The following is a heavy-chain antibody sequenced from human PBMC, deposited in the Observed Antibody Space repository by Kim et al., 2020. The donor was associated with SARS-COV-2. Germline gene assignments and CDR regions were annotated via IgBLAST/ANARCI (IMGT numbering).Heavy chain of an antibody. Sequence: SETLSLTCTVSGGSISSGGYYWSWIRQQPGKGLEWIVYIYYSGSTYYNPSLKSRVTISVDTSKNQFSLKLSSVTAADTAVYYCARGGCSSTSCYPGGWYFDLWGRGTLVTVST. CDR3: ARGGCSSTSCYPGGWYFDL. V-gene: IGHV4-31*03. J-gene: IGHJ2*01. D-gene: IGHD2-2*01. CDR1: GGSISSGGYY. CDR2: IYYSGST.